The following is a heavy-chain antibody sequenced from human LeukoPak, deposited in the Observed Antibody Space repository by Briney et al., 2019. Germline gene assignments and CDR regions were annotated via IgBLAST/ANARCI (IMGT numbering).Heavy chain of an antibody. CDR3: ARHVGRGYDILSH. CDR2: IYPGDSDT. D-gene: IGHD3-9*01. J-gene: IGHJ4*02. V-gene: IGHV5-51*01. CDR1: GYSFTSYW. Sequence: GESLKISCKGSGYSFTSYWIGWVRQMPGKGLEWMGIIYPGDSDTRYSPSFQGQVTISAEKSSSTAYLQWSSLKASDTAMYYCARHVGRGYDILSHWGQGTLVTVSS.